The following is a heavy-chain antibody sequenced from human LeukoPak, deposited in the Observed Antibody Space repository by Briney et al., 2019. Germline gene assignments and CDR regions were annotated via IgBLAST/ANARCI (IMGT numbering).Heavy chain of an antibody. Sequence: GGSLRLSCAASGFTFSSYSMNWVRQAPGKGLEWVSYISSGSTYMYYADSLKGRFTISRDNAKSSLYLQMNSLRAEDTAVYYCATIAAPDAFDIWGQGTMVTVSS. CDR2: ISSGSTYM. J-gene: IGHJ3*02. CDR1: GFTFSSYS. D-gene: IGHD6-13*01. CDR3: ATIAAPDAFDI. V-gene: IGHV3-21*01.